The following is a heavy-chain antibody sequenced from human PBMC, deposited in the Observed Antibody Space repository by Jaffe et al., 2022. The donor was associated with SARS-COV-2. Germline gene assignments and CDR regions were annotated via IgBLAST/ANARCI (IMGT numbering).Heavy chain of an antibody. CDR2: MNPNSGNT. V-gene: IGHV1-8*01. J-gene: IGHJ5*02. CDR1: GYTFTSYD. CDR3: ARGTYYYGSGMLNWFDP. Sequence: QVQLVQSGAEVKKPGASVKVSCKASGYTFTSYDINWVRQATGQGLEWMGWMNPNSGNTGYAQKFQGRVTMTRNTSISTAYMELSSLRSEDTAVYYCARGTYYYGSGMLNWFDPWGQGTLVTVSS. D-gene: IGHD3-10*01.